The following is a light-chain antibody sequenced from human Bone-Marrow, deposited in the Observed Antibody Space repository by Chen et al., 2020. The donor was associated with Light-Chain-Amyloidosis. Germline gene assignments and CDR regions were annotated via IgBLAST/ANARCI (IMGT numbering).Light chain of an antibody. CDR2: WAS. V-gene: IGKV4-1*01. CDR1: QSVLHSSNNKNY. J-gene: IGKJ3*01. CDR3: QQYYGTPT. Sequence: DILLPHSPTPWPWSLAGRATSNCRSSQSVLHSSNNKNYLAWSQQKPGQPPKLLIYWASTRESGVPDLFSASGSGTDFTLTISSLQAEDVAVYHCQQYYGTPTVGPGTKVDIK.